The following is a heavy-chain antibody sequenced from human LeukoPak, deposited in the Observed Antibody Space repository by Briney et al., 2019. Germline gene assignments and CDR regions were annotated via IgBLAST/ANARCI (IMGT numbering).Heavy chain of an antibody. D-gene: IGHD6-19*01. CDR3: AKTESGWSGSLDY. V-gene: IGHV3-30*02. CDR1: GFIFSNYG. J-gene: IGHJ4*02. CDR2: IRYDGENK. Sequence: GSLRLSCAASGFIFSNYGMHWVRQAPGKGLEWVAFIRYDGENKYYADSVKGRFTISRDNSKNTMDLQMNSLRGEDTAVYYCAKTESGWSGSLDYWGQGTLVTVSS.